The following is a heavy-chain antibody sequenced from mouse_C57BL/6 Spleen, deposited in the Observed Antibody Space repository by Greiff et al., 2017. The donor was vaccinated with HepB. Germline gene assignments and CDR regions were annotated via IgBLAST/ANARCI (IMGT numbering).Heavy chain of an antibody. V-gene: IGHV1-54*01. Sequence: QVQLQQSGAELVRPGTSVKVSCKASGYAFTNYLIEWVKQRPGQGLEWIGVINPGSGGTNYNEKFKGKATLTADNSSSTAYMQLSSLTSEDSAVYFCARRSYYAMDYWGQGTSVTVSS. CDR3: ARRSYYAMDY. CDR2: INPGSGGT. CDR1: GYAFTNYL. J-gene: IGHJ4*01.